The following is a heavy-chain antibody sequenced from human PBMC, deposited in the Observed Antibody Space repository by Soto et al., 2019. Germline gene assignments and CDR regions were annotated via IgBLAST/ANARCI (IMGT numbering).Heavy chain of an antibody. CDR1: GYAFTNYW. D-gene: IGHD2-2*01. Sequence: PGESLKISCTGSGYAFTNYWIAWVRQMPGKGLEWMGIIYPGDSDTRYSPAFQGQVTISAGKSITTAYLQWSSLKASDTAMYYCARGYCTTTICDPWFDPWGQGTLVTVSS. J-gene: IGHJ5*02. CDR3: ARGYCTTTICDPWFDP. CDR2: IYPGDSDT. V-gene: IGHV5-51*01.